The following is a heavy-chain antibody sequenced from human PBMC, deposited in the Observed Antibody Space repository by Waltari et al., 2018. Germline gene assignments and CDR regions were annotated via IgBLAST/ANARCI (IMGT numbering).Heavy chain of an antibody. V-gene: IGHV3-30*18. CDR2: IADDGSDK. J-gene: IGHJ4*02. CDR3: AKRGYNYQADY. D-gene: IGHD5-18*01. CDR1: GSTFRNFG. Sequence: QVHLVESGGGVVQPGQSLRPSCAASGSTFRNFGMFWVRQAPGRGLEWLAVIADDGSDKYYADAVKGRFTISKDNSKNTLYLQMNTLRPEDTAVYYCAKRGYNYQADYWGQGTQVTVSS.